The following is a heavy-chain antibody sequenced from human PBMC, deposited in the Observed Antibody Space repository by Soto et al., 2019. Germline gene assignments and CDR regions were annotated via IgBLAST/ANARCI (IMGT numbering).Heavy chain of an antibody. CDR3: NRGSEYDFWSGYL. CDR1: GGTSTRYA. V-gene: IGHV1-69*06. J-gene: IGHJ4*02. Sequence: QERLVQSGAEVRKPGSSVKVSCKVTGGTSTRYAINWVRQAPGQGLEWMGGIVPMFGTSKYAQKFQGRVTITADTSTNIDYMELRSLRSEDTAVYYCNRGSEYDFWSGYLWGPGTLVSVSS. CDR2: IVPMFGTS. D-gene: IGHD3-3*01.